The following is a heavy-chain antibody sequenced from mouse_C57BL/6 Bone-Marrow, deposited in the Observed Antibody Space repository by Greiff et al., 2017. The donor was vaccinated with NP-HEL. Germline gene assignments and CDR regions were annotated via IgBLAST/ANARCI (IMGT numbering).Heavy chain of an antibody. Sequence: QVQLKQPGAELVKPGASVKLSCKASGYTFTSYWMHWVKQRPGRGLEWIGRIDPNSGGTKYNEKFKSKDTLTVDKPSSTTYMQLSSLTSEDSAVYYSARAGSTSYYAMDYWDQGTSVTVSS. CDR3: ARAGSTSYYAMDY. J-gene: IGHJ4*01. D-gene: IGHD1-1*01. CDR2: IDPNSGGT. V-gene: IGHV1-72*01. CDR1: GYTFTSYW.